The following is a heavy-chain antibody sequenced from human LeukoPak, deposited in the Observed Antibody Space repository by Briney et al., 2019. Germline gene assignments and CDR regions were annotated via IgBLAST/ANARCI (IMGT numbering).Heavy chain of an antibody. J-gene: IGHJ4*02. CDR2: INPNSGGT. D-gene: IGHD6-19*01. Sequence: RASVKVSCKASGYTFTGYYMHWVRQAPGQGLEWMGWINPNSGGTNYAQKFQGWVTMTKDTSISTAYMELSRLRPDDTAVYYCARGVAVAGTLKFDYWGQGTLVTVSS. V-gene: IGHV1-2*04. CDR1: GYTFTGYY. CDR3: ARGVAVAGTLKFDY.